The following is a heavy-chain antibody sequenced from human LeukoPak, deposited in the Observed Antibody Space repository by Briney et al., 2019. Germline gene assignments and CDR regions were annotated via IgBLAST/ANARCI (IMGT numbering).Heavy chain of an antibody. V-gene: IGHV3-7*01. Sequence: GGSLRLSCVASRFTFSNYWMSWVRQAPGKGLEWVANINQDGSKKRYADSMKGRFTISRDNAKESLYLQLNSLRAEDTAVYYCAKWGQYCVGDYCPALDSWGPGTLVTVSS. CDR2: INQDGSKK. D-gene: IGHD2-21*02. J-gene: IGHJ4*02. CDR3: AKWGQYCVGDYCPALDS. CDR1: RFTFSNYW.